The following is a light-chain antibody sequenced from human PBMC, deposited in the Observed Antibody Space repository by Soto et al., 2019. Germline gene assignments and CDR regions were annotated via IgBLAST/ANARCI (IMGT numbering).Light chain of an antibody. J-gene: IGLJ1*01. Sequence: QSALTQPASVSGSPGQSITISCTGTSSDVGAYDFVSWYQQHPDKAPKLMIYEVSNRPSGVSNRFSGSKSVNTATLTISGLQAEDEADYYCSSTSSSTRVFGTGNKVTVL. V-gene: IGLV2-14*03. CDR1: SSDVGAYDF. CDR2: EVS. CDR3: SSTSSSTRV.